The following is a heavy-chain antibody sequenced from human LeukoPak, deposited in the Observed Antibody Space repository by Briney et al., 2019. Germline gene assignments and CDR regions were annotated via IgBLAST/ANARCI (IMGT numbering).Heavy chain of an antibody. CDR3: ARAENAAYSWFDP. CDR2: INGDGSTT. CDR1: GFTFSSYS. V-gene: IGHV3-74*01. Sequence: GGSLRLSCAASGFTFSSYSMTWVRQALGKGLVWVSRINGDGSTTSYADSVKGRFTISRDNAKNTLYLQMNSLRAEDTAVYYCARAENAAYSWFDPWGQGTLVTVSS. J-gene: IGHJ5*02. D-gene: IGHD2-15*01.